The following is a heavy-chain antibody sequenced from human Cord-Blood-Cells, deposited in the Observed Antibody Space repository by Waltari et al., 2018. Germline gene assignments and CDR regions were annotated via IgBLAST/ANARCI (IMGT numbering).Heavy chain of an antibody. V-gene: IGHV1-2*02. CDR2: INPNSGGT. Sequence: QVQLVQSGAEVKKPGASVKVSCKASGYTFTGYYMHWVRQAPGQGLEWMGWINPNSGGTNYAQKFQGRVTMTRETSISTAYMELSRLRSDDTAVYYCERESGTNWGAGAFDIWGQGTMVTVSS. J-gene: IGHJ3*02. CDR3: ERESGTNWGAGAFDI. D-gene: IGHD7-27*01. CDR1: GYTFTGYY.